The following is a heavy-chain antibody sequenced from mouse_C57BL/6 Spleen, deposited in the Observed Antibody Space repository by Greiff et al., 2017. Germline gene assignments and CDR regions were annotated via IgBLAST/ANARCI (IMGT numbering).Heavy chain of an antibody. CDR2: IYPGSGST. J-gene: IGHJ1*03. V-gene: IGHV1-55*01. CDR3: ARGSITTVVEGWYFDV. Sequence: QVQLQQPGAELVKPGASVKLSCKASGYTFTSYWITWVKQRPGQGLEWIGDIYPGSGSTNYNEKFKSKATLTVDTSSSTAYMQLSSLTSEDSAVYYCARGSITTVVEGWYFDVWGTGTTVTVSS. CDR1: GYTFTSYW. D-gene: IGHD1-1*01.